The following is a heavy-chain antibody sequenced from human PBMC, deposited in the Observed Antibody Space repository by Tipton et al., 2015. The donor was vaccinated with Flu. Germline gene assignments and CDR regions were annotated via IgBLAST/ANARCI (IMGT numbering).Heavy chain of an antibody. Sequence: GEALGSSYYWAWIRQPPGRGLEWIGSMSRSGRTYYNPSLKSRVTISADTWKTQFSLKLGSVTAADTAVYYCARLTYYYGSGTSDCWGQGTLLTVSS. V-gene: IGHV4-38-2*01. D-gene: IGHD3-10*01. CDR3: ARLTYYYGSGTSDC. J-gene: IGHJ4*02. CDR2: MSRSGRT. CDR1: GEALGSSYY.